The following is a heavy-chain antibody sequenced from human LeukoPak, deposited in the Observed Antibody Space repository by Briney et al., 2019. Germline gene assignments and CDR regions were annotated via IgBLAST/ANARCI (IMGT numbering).Heavy chain of an antibody. D-gene: IGHD1-26*01. V-gene: IGHV3-7*03. CDR2: IKQDGSEK. CDR3: AKDRIVGVTTSYDYFDY. CDR1: GFTFSSYW. J-gene: IGHJ4*02. Sequence: GGSLRLSCAASGFTFSSYWMNWVRQAPGKGLEWVANIKQDGSEKYYVDSVKGRFTISRDNAKNSLYLQMNSLRAEDTAVYYCAKDRIVGVTTSYDYFDYWGQGTLVTVSS.